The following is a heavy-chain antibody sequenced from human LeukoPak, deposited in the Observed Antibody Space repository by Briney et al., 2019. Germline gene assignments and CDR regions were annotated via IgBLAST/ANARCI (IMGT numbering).Heavy chain of an antibody. CDR3: ARVGVRGVIKVFDY. D-gene: IGHD3-10*01. CDR2: INHSGST. Sequence: SETLSLTCAVYGGSFSGYYWSWIRQPPGKGLEWIGEINHSGSTNYNPSLKSRVTISVDTSKNQFSLKLSSVTAADTAVYCCARVGVRGVIKVFDYWGQGTLVTVSS. CDR1: GGSFSGYY. J-gene: IGHJ4*02. V-gene: IGHV4-34*01.